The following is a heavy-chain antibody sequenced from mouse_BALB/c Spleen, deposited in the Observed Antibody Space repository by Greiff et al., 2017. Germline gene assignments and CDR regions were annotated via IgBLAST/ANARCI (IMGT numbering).Heavy chain of an antibody. V-gene: IGHV2-2*02. CDR2: IWSGGST. D-gene: IGHD1-1*01. CDR3: ARKPQLLRYAMDY. Sequence: QVQLKESGPGLVQPSQSLSITCTVSGFSLTSYGVHWVRQSPGKGLEWLGVIWSGGSTDYNAAFISRLSISKDNSKSQVFFKMNSLQANDTAIYYCARKPQLLRYAMDYWGQGTSVTVSS. CDR1: GFSLTSYG. J-gene: IGHJ4*01.